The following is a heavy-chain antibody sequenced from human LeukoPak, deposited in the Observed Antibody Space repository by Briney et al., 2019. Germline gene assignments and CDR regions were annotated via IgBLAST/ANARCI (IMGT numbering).Heavy chain of an antibody. CDR2: ISSSSSTI. V-gene: IGHV3-48*01. D-gene: IGHD5-12*01. Sequence: GGSLRLSCAASGFTFSSYSMNWVRQAPGKGLEWVSYISSSSSTIYYADSVKGRFTISRDNAKNSLYLQMNSLRAEDTAVYYCARDEYSGYVGYWGQGTLVTVSS. J-gene: IGHJ4*02. CDR1: GFTFSSYS. CDR3: ARDEYSGYVGY.